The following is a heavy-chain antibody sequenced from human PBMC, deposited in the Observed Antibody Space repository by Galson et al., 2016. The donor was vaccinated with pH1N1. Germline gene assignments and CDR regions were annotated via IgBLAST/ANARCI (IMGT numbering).Heavy chain of an antibody. V-gene: IGHV4-39*01. J-gene: IGHJ4*02. Sequence: LSLTCSVSGDSTKSSDYYWGWVRQPPGKGLEWIASIYYSGITHYKESLKSRLLISVDTSKNQFSLRLTSVTAADTAVYFCLRHPRFSSRRAVDFDYWGQGIQVIVSS. CDR2: IYYSGIT. CDR3: LRHPRFSSRRAVDFDY. CDR1: GDSTKSSDYY.